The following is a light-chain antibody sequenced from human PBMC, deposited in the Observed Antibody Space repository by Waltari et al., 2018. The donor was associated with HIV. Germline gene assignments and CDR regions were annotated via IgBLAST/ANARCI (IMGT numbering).Light chain of an antibody. CDR3: QQYNNWPRT. CDR1: QSVSSN. J-gene: IGKJ1*01. Sequence: EIVLTQSPVSLSLSPGERATLSCRASQSVSSNLAWYQQKPGRAPSLLLDGASTRATGIPARFSGSGSGTEFTLTIDSLQPDDFTLYDCQQYNNWPRTFGQRTKVEI. V-gene: IGKV3-15*01. CDR2: GAS.